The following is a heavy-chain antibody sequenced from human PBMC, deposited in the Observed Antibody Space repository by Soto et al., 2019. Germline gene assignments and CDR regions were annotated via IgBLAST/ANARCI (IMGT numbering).Heavy chain of an antibody. V-gene: IGHV3-23*01. CDR1: GFIFSNYA. CDR2: IGNNGIAT. Sequence: GGSLRLSCSASGFIFSNYAMNWFRQAPGKGLEWVSSIGNNGIATYYADSVKGRFSISRDNSKNTLYLQMNSLRAEDTAVYYCASKQLESLVRGANNWFDPWGQGTLVTVSS. J-gene: IGHJ5*02. D-gene: IGHD3-10*01. CDR3: ASKQLESLVRGANNWFDP.